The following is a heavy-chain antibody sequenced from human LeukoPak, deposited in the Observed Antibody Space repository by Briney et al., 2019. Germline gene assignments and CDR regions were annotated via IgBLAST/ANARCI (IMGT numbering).Heavy chain of an antibody. CDR1: GGSISSSSYY. D-gene: IGHD4-11*01. J-gene: IGHJ4*02. Sequence: SETLSLTCTVSGGSISSSSYYWGWIRQPPGKGLEWIGSIYYSGSTYYNPSLKSRVTISVDTSKNQFSLKLSSVTAADTAVYYCARRGDYIKIAFDYWGQGTLVTVSS. CDR3: ARRGDYIKIAFDY. CDR2: IYYSGST. V-gene: IGHV4-39*01.